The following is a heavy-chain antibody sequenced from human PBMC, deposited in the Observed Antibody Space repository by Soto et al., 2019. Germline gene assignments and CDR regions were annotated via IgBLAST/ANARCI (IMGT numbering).Heavy chain of an antibody. J-gene: IGHJ4*02. CDR1: GGSFSGYI. V-gene: IGHV4-34*01. D-gene: IGHD1-26*01. CDR2: INHSGSS. Sequence: SETLSLTCDVNGGSFSGYIWTWIRQTPGKGLQWIGQINHSGSSIYNPSLKNRVTISTMSNNKFSLELSSVTAADTAVYYCTRGLFSGSSYSGSWYYFDSWGQGTMVTVSS. CDR3: TRGLFSGSSYSGSWYYFDS.